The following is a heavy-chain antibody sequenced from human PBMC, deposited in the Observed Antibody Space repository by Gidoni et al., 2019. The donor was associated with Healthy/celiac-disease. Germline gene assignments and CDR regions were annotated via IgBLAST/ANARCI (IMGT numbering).Heavy chain of an antibody. CDR3: ARGPVWMDV. V-gene: IGHV4-61*01. J-gene: IGHJ6*04. CDR2: IYYSGRT. CDR1: GVSVSSGSEY. Sequence: QVQLQESGPGLVKPSDTMSLTCTVSGVSVSSGSEYWSWIRQHPGKGLEWIGYIYYSGRTTYNPSLTSLVTISVDTSKHQFSLKLSSVTAADTAVYHCARGPVWMDVWGKVTTVTVSS.